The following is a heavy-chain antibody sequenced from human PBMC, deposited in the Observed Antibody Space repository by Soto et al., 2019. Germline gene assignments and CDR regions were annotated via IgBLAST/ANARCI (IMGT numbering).Heavy chain of an antibody. Sequence: GGSLRLSCAASGFSFSNHDMHWVRQPKGKGLEWVSGITTGGNAYFADSVKGRFNISRENAKNSFYLQTSSLRAEDTAMYYCVRVNADAYDVWGQGTMVTVSS. CDR2: ITTGGNA. J-gene: IGHJ3*01. V-gene: IGHV3-13*01. CDR1: GFSFSNHD. CDR3: VRVNADAYDV.